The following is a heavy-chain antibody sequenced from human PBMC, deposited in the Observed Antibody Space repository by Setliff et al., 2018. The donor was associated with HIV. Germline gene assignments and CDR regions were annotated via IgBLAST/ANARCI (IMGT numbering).Heavy chain of an antibody. CDR1: GYRFTSYW. V-gene: IGHV5-51*01. D-gene: IGHD1-26*01. J-gene: IGHJ4*02. CDR2: IYPGDSDA. CDR3: ARLPLVGATNPYYFDY. Sequence: GESLKISCKGSGYRFTSYWIGWVRQMTGKGLEWMGIIYPGDSDARYSPSFQVQVTISADKSISTAYLQWSSLKASDTAMYYCARLPLVGATNPYYFDYWGQGTLVTVSS.